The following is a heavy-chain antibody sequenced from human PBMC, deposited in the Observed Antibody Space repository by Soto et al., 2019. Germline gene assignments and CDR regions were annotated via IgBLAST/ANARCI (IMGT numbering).Heavy chain of an antibody. J-gene: IGHJ4*02. D-gene: IGHD3-3*01. CDR2: VYYTGGT. CDR1: GCSISGSY. V-gene: IGHV4-59*01. Sequence: PXETLSLTCSVAGCSISGSYWSWIRQSPGRGLEWLGYVYYTGGTNYSPSLRSRVSISVDTSKNEFSLRLSSVTAADTAVYFCARSVAVPGAHIDYWGQGTQVTAPQ. CDR3: ARSVAVPGAHIDY.